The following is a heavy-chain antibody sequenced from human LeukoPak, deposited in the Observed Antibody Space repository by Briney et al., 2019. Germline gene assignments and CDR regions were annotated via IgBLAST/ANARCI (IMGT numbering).Heavy chain of an antibody. CDR3: ARGKGGYYNGARGNSWFDP. CDR1: GGSFTGYY. D-gene: IGHD3-9*01. Sequence: PSETLSLTCAVYGGSFTGYYWSWIRQPPGEGLEWIGEIHHSGNTNYNPSLKSRVTISVDTSKNQFSLKLSSVTAADTAVYYCARGKGGYYNGARGNSWFDPWGQGTLVTVSS. J-gene: IGHJ5*02. CDR2: IHHSGNT. V-gene: IGHV4-34*01.